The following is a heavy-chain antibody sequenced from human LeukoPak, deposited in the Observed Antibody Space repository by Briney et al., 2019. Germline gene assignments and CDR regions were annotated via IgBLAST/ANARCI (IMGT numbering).Heavy chain of an antibody. V-gene: IGHV1-46*01. D-gene: IGHD6-13*01. Sequence: ASVKVSCKASGYTFTTYYIHWVRQAPGQGLEWMGIINPSGGSTSYAQKFQGRVTMTRDMSTSTVYMELSSLRSEDTAVYYCARDLSSSWYHDYYYYYYMDVWGKGTTVTVSS. CDR3: ARDLSSSWYHDYYYYYYMDV. CDR2: INPSGGST. CDR1: GYTFTTYY. J-gene: IGHJ6*03.